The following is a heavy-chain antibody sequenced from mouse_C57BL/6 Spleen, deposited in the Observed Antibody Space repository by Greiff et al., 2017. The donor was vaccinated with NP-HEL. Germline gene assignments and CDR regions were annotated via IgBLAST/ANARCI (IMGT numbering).Heavy chain of an antibody. V-gene: IGHV1-47*01. J-gene: IGHJ3*01. D-gene: IGHD2-4*01. CDR2: FHPYNDDT. CDR1: GYTFTTYP. Sequence: VKLQESGAELVKPGASVKMSCKASGYTFTTYPIEWMKQNHGKSLEWIGNFHPYNDDTKYNEKFKGKATLTVEKSSSTVYLELSRLTSDDSAVYYCARGSYYDYDGFAYWGQGTLVTVSA. CDR3: ARGSYYDYDGFAY.